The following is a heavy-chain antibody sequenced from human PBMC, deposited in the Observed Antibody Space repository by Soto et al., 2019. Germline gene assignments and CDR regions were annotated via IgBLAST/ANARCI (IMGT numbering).Heavy chain of an antibody. V-gene: IGHV3-73*01. Sequence: GGSLRLSCAASGVPFSGSAMHWVRQASGKGLEWVGRIRSKANSYATAYAASVKGRFTISRDDSKNTAYLQMNSLKTEDTAVYYCTRRGSGSELDYWGQGTLVTVSS. CDR3: TRRGSGSELDY. CDR2: IRSKANSYAT. CDR1: GVPFSGSA. J-gene: IGHJ4*02. D-gene: IGHD3-10*01.